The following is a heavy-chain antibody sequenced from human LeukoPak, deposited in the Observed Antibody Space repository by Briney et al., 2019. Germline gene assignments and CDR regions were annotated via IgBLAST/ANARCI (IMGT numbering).Heavy chain of an antibody. CDR2: IYYSGST. CDR1: GGSISSYY. Sequence: PSETLPLTCTVSGGSISSYYWSWIRQPPGKGLEWIGYIYYSGSTNYNPSLKSRVTISVDTSKNQFSLKLSSVTAADTAVYYCARDLTMVRGVYDYWGQGTLVTVSS. J-gene: IGHJ4*02. CDR3: ARDLTMVRGVYDY. D-gene: IGHD3-10*01. V-gene: IGHV4-59*12.